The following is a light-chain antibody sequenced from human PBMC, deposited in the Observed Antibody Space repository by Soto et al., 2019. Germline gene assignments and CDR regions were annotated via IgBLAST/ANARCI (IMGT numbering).Light chain of an antibody. V-gene: IGKV1-5*01. CDR3: QQYNSFWT. Sequence: DIQMTQSPSTLSASVGDRVTITCRASQSISSWLAWYQQKPGKAPRLLIYDASYLERGVPSRFSGSGSGTEFTLTISDLQPVDLATSYCQQYNSFWTFGQGTK. CDR1: QSISSW. CDR2: DAS. J-gene: IGKJ1*01.